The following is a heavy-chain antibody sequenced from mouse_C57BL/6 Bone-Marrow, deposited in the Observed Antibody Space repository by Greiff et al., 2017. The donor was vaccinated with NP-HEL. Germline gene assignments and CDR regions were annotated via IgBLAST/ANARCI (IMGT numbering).Heavy chain of an antibody. V-gene: IGHV1-64*01. CDR1: GYTFTSYW. CDR3: ARGWTIRLRRQDWYFDV. J-gene: IGHJ1*03. CDR2: IHPNSGST. D-gene: IGHD2-4*01. Sequence: QVQLQQSGAELVKPGASVKLSCKASGYTFTSYWMHWVKQRPGQGLEWIGMIHPNSGSTNYNEKFKGKATLTVDKSSSTAYMQLSSLTSEDSAVYYCARGWTIRLRRQDWYFDVWGTGTTVTVSS.